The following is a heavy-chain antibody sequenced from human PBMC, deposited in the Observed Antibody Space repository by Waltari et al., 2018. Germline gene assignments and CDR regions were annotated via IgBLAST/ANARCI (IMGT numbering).Heavy chain of an antibody. CDR1: GGSFRAYY. CDR2: INDSGTT. CDR3: AREKPDYDFWRGHQRIRYFHYPVDV. J-gene: IGHJ6*02. Sequence: QAQLQQWGAGLLKPSETLSLTCAVYGGSFRAYYWSWIRPSPGRGLAWIEDINDSGTTHYNPSLKSRVIMSVDMSKSQFSLKLTSVTAADTALYFCAREKPDYDFWRGHQRIRYFHYPVDVWGQGTTVTVSS. V-gene: IGHV4-34*01. D-gene: IGHD3-3*01.